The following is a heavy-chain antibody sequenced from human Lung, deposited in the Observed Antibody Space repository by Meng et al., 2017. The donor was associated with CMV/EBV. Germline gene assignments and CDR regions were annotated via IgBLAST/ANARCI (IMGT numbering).Heavy chain of an antibody. CDR2: NYYSGST. D-gene: IGHD3-16*02. CDR3: ARHQNGGTYPLDY. V-gene: IGHV4-59*08. J-gene: IGHJ4*02. Sequence: GQLQESGPGRVKPSETLSLTCAVSGGSISTYYWSWIRQPPGKGLEWIGNNYYSGSTNYNPSLASRVTISVDSSKNQFSLKLSSVTAADTAVYYCARHQNGGTYPLDYWGQGTLVTVSS. CDR1: GGSISTYY.